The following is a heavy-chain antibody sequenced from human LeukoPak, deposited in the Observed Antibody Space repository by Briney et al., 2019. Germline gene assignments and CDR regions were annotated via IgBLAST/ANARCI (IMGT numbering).Heavy chain of an antibody. J-gene: IGHJ4*02. CDR2: IYYSGST. CDR3: ARHSYYYDSSGYYYFDY. V-gene: IGHV4-59*08. Sequence: PSETLSLTCTVSGGSISSYYWSWIRQPPGKGLEWIGYIYYSGSTNYNPSLKSRVTISVDTSKNQFSLKLSSVTAADTAVYYCARHSYYYDSSGYYYFDYWGRGTLVTVSS. D-gene: IGHD3-22*01. CDR1: GGSISSYY.